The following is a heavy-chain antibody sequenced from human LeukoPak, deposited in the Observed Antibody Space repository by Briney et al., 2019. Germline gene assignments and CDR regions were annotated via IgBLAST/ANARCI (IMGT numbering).Heavy chain of an antibody. Sequence: GGSLRLSCAASGFTFSTYWMSWVRQAPGKGLEWVANIKQDGSEKYYVDSVKGRFTISRDNAKNSLYLQMNSLRAEDTAVYYCARRVFGSSSAYYYYYMDVWGKGTTVTVSS. CDR1: GFTFSTYW. V-gene: IGHV3-7*01. J-gene: IGHJ6*03. CDR2: IKQDGSEK. D-gene: IGHD6-6*01. CDR3: ARRVFGSSSAYYYYYMDV.